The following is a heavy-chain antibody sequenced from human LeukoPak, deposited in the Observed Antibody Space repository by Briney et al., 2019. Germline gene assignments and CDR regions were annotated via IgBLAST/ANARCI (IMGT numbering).Heavy chain of an antibody. D-gene: IGHD6-19*01. V-gene: IGHV3-23*01. CDR3: AKVGGSGWFYYYYYYMDV. CDR1: GFTFSSYA. J-gene: IGHJ6*03. Sequence: GGSLRLSCAASGFTFSSYAMSWVRQAPGKGLEWVSAISGSGGSTYYADSVKGRFTISRDNSKNTLYLQMNSLRAEDTAVYYCAKVGGSGWFYYYYYYMDVWGKGTTVTVSS. CDR2: ISGSGGST.